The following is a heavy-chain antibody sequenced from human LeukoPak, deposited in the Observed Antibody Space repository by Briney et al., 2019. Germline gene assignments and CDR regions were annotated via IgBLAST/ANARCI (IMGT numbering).Heavy chain of an antibody. CDR1: GSAFTGNY. V-gene: IGHV1-2*02. Sequence: ASVKVSCKASGSAFTGNYMHWVRHRPGQGLEWVGWVNPNSGGTNYAQKFQGRVTMTRDTSISTAYMELSRLRSDDTAAYYCARTFGVDLDYWGQGTLVTVSS. CDR2: VNPNSGGT. D-gene: IGHD3-3*01. J-gene: IGHJ4*02. CDR3: ARTFGVDLDY.